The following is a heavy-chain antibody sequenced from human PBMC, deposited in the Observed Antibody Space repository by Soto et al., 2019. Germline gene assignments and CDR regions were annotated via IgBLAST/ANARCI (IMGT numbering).Heavy chain of an antibody. D-gene: IGHD3-3*01. CDR1: GFSFRSYD. Sequence: QVQLVESGGGVVQPGRSLRLSCAASGFSFRSYDMHWVRQAPGKGLEWVAVIWSDGSEKYYADSVKGRFSISRDNSRNTLYLQMDTLTAEDTAVYYCARVLSGFVEWFGADHWGQGTLVTVSS. CDR2: IWSDGSEK. V-gene: IGHV3-33*01. CDR3: ARVLSGFVEWFGADH. J-gene: IGHJ4*02.